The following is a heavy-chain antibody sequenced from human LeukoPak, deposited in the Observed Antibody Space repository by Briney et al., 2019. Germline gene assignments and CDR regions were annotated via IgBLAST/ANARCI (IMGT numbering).Heavy chain of an antibody. D-gene: IGHD6-19*01. CDR1: GYTLSSYD. CDR2: INPSAGST. V-gene: IGHV1-46*01. Sequence: ASVKVSCKASGYTLSSYDMHWVRQAPGQGLEWMAIINPSAGSTDYARKFQGRVTVTRDTSTSTVYMELSSLTSEDTAVYYCARLPGGASGWSNPFDYWGQGTLVTVSS. CDR3: ARLPGGASGWSNPFDY. J-gene: IGHJ4*02.